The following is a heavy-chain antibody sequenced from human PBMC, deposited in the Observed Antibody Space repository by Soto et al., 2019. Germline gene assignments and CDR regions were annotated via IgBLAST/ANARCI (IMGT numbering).Heavy chain of an antibody. Sequence: ETLSLTCAVSGVSISSRGYFCGWIRQPPGKWLEWIGSVYYNGSTYYNPSLKSRGTISVDNSKNTLYLQMNSLRAEDTAVYYCARGGDYMFYFDYWGQGTLVTVSS. CDR3: ARGGDYMFYFDY. CDR1: GVSISSRGYF. D-gene: IGHD4-17*01. CDR2: VYYNGST. J-gene: IGHJ4*02. V-gene: IGHV4-39*07.